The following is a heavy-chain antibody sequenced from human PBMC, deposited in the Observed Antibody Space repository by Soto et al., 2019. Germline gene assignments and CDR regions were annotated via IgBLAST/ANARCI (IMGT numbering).Heavy chain of an antibody. CDR3: ARHNYGSGSTYFDY. D-gene: IGHD3-10*01. CDR1: GGSISSYY. CDR2: IYYSGST. Sequence: QVQLQESGPGLVKPSETLSLTCTVSGGSISSYYWSWIRQPPGQGLEWIGYIYYSGSTNYNPSLKSRVTISVDTSKNHFSLKLNSMTAADTAVYYCARHNYGSGSTYFDYWGQGTLVTVSS. V-gene: IGHV4-59*08. J-gene: IGHJ4*02.